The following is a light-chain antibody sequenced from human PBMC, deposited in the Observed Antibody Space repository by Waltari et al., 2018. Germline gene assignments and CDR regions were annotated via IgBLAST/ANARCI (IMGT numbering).Light chain of an antibody. CDR3: SAWDDSLNGVV. Sequence: QSVLTQPPSASGTPGQRVTISCSGSRSTIGSRTVNWYQQVPGTAPNLLIYTNDQRPSGVPDRFSASKSGTSASLAISGLQSEDEADYYCSAWDDSLNGVVFGGGTKLTVL. CDR2: TND. V-gene: IGLV1-44*01. CDR1: RSTIGSRT. J-gene: IGLJ2*01.